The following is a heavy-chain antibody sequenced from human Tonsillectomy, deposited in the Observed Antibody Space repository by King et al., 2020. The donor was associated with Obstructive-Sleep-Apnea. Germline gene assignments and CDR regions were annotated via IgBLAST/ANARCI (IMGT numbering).Heavy chain of an antibody. J-gene: IGHJ4*02. D-gene: IGHD6-13*01. CDR1: GFTFSSSG. Sequence: VQLVESGGGVVQPGGSLRLSCAASGFTFSSSGMHWVRQAPGKGLEWVTFIRYDGSNEYYADSVKGRFSISRDNSKNTLFLQMNSLRTEDTAVYYCAKDNSNWSFDYWGQRILVTVSS. CDR2: IRYDGSNE. V-gene: IGHV3-30*02. CDR3: AKDNSNWSFDY.